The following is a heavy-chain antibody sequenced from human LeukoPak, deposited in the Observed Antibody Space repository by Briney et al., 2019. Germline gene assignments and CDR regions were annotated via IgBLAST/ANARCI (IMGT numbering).Heavy chain of an antibody. CDR1: GGSISNYY. CDR2: IYSSGST. D-gene: IGHD6-13*01. CDR3: AREVVAAAGTVDY. Sequence: SETLSLTCTVSGGSISNYYWSWIRQPAGKGLEWIGRIYSSGSTNYNPSLKSRVTMSLDTSKNQFSLKLTSVTAADTAVYYCAREVVAAAGTVDYWGQGTLVTVSS. V-gene: IGHV4-4*07. J-gene: IGHJ4*02.